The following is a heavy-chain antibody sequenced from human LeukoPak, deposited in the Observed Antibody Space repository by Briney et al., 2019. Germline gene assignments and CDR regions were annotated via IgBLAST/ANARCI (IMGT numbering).Heavy chain of an antibody. CDR1: GFVFSSYW. D-gene: IGHD1-1*01. CDR2: IKDDESQK. Sequence: PGASLRLSCTASGFVFSSYWMSWVRQAPRKGLEWVANIKDDESQKYYGDSVKGRFTNSRDNAKKALYLQMNSLRADDTAVYYCARDRGGKDFWGQGTLVVVSS. J-gene: IGHJ4*02. CDR3: ARDRGGKDF. V-gene: IGHV3-7*03.